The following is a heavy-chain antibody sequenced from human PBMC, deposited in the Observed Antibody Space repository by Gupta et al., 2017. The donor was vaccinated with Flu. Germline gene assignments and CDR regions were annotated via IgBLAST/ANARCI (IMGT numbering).Heavy chain of an antibody. CDR2: ISYDGSNK. CDR1: GCTFRSYG. CDR3: AKAITMIVVGRQSRAFDI. V-gene: IGHV3-30*18. Sequence: QVQLVESGGGVVQPGRSLRLSCASSGCTFRSYGMPWLRPAPGKGLEWVAVISYDGSNKYYADSVKGRFTISRDNSKNTLYLQMNSLRAEDTAVYYCAKAITMIVVGRQSRAFDIWGQGTMVTVSS. J-gene: IGHJ3*02. D-gene: IGHD3-22*01.